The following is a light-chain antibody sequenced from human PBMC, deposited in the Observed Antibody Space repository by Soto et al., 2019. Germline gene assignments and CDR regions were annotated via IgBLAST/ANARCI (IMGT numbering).Light chain of an antibody. CDR1: QSVSSK. CDR3: QQRHMWPIT. Sequence: EIVMTQSPSTLSVSPREGAALSCMASQSVSSKLAWYQQKPGQAPRLLIYGASTRATGIPARFSGSGSGTDFTLTISSLEPEDSAVYYCQQRHMWPITFGQGTRLEIK. V-gene: IGKV3-15*01. CDR2: GAS. J-gene: IGKJ5*01.